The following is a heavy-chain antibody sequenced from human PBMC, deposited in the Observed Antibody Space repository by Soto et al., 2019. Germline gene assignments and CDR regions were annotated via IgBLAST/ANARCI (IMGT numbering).Heavy chain of an antibody. CDR2: IYYSGST. J-gene: IGHJ4*02. D-gene: IGHD3-22*01. V-gene: IGHV4-30-4*01. Sequence: PSETLSLTCTVSGGSIRSGDYYWSWIRQPPGKGLESIGHIYYSGSTYYNPSLKSRVTISVDTSKNQFSLKLSSVTAADTAVYYCARGSYHYDSSGYYHYRGQGTLVTLS. CDR1: GGSIRSGDYY. CDR3: ARGSYHYDSSGYYHY.